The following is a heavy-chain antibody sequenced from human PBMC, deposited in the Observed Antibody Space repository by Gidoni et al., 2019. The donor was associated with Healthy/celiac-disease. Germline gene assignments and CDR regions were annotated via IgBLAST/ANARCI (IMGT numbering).Heavy chain of an antibody. J-gene: IGHJ4*02. CDR2: IYYSGST. CDR3: ARRRGPLTFDY. D-gene: IGHD3-16*02. CDR1: GGSISSSSYY. Sequence: QLQLQESRPGLVQPSETLSLSCTVSGGSISSSSYYWGWIRQPPGKGLEWIGSIYYSGSTSYNPSLKSRVTISVDTSKNQFSLKLSSVTAADTAVYYCARRRGPLTFDYWGQGTLVTVSS. V-gene: IGHV4-39*01.